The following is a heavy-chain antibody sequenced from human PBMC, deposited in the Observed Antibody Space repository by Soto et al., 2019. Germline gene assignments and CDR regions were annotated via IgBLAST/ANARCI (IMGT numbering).Heavy chain of an antibody. CDR1: GFTFSSYA. CDR3: AKYAGLSPGVRYNFDY. Sequence: PGGSLRLSCVASGFTFSSYAMSWVRQTSGKGLEWVSTISGSDGATYYAYSVKGRFTISRDNSRNTLYLQMNSLRAEDSAIYYCAKYAGLSPGVRYNFDYWGPGTLVTVS. D-gene: IGHD1-1*01. V-gene: IGHV3-23*01. CDR2: ISGSDGAT. J-gene: IGHJ4*02.